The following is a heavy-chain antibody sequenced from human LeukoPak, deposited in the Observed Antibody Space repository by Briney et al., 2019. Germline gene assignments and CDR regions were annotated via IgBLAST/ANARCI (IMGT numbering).Heavy chain of an antibody. V-gene: IGHV1-8*01. CDR1: GYNFPSYD. D-gene: IGHD6-6*01. Sequence: GASVKVSCKACGYNFPSYDLHWVRQATAQGLEWMGWMNPNSGNTGYARKVQGRVTMTRNTSISTAYMELSSPRSQDTAVYYCARGRRIAARPVWGQGTLVTVSS. CDR2: MNPNSGNT. CDR3: ARGRRIAARPV. J-gene: IGHJ4*02.